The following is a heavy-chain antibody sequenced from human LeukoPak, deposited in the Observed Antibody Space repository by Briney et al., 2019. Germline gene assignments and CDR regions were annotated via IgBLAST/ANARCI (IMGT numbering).Heavy chain of an antibody. Sequence: HPGGSLRLSCTASGFTFDSYAMSWVRQAPGKGVEWVSSISGGSEDTYYADSVKGRFTISRDNSKRTLYLQMNSLRAEDTAVYYCARTIAQYSNSWLYFYSGLDVWGQGTTVTVSS. CDR3: ARTIAQYSNSWLYFYSGLDV. D-gene: IGHD6-13*01. CDR2: ISGGSEDT. V-gene: IGHV3-23*01. J-gene: IGHJ6*02. CDR1: GFTFDSYA.